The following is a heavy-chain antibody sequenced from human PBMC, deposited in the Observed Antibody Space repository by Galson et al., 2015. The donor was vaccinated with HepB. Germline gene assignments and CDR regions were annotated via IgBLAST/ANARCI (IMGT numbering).Heavy chain of an antibody. D-gene: IGHD6-19*01. CDR2: ISYDGSNK. CDR1: GFTFSSYA. Sequence: SLRLSCAASGFTFSSYAMHWVRQAPGKGLEWVAIISYDGSNKYYTDSVKGRFTISRDNSKNTVYLQMDSLRAEDTAVYYCARDPKRYPRIAVAGFDYWGQGTLVTVSS. V-gene: IGHV3-30-3*01. CDR3: ARDPKRYPRIAVAGFDY. J-gene: IGHJ4*02.